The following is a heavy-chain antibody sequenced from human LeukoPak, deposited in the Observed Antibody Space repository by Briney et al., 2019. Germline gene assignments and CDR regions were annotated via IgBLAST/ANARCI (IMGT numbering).Heavy chain of an antibody. D-gene: IGHD6-13*01. Sequence: SETLSLTCSVSGGSISSGSYYWSWIRQPPGKGLEWIGYIYYSGSTNYNPSLKSRVTISGDTSKNQFPLKLSSVTAADTAVYYCARDTAAAGNFDYWGQGTLVTVSS. CDR1: GGSISSGSYY. CDR3: ARDTAAAGNFDY. V-gene: IGHV4-61*01. CDR2: IYYSGST. J-gene: IGHJ4*02.